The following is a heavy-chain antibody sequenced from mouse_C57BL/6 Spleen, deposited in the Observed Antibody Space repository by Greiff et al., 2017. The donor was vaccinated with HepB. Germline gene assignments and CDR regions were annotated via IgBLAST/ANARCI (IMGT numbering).Heavy chain of an antibody. CDR2: IWSGGST. J-gene: IGHJ4*01. CDR1: GFSLTSYG. Sequence: VQLVESGPGLVQPSQSLSITCTVSGFSLTSYGVHWVRQSPGKGLEWLGVIWSGGSTDYNAAFISRLSISKYNSKSQVFFKMNSLQADDTAIYYCSRKGYYSNYDYAMDYWGQGTSVTVSS. V-gene: IGHV2-2*01. D-gene: IGHD2-5*01. CDR3: SRKGYYSNYDYAMDY.